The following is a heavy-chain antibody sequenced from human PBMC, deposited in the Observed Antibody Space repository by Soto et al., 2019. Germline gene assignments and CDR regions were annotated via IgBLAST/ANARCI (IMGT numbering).Heavy chain of an antibody. CDR1: GFSLSTSGVG. J-gene: IGHJ3*02. D-gene: IGHD2-2*01. CDR3: AHSKWTGYCSSTSCYERVGAFDI. CDR2: IYWDDDK. Sequence: QITLKESGPTLVKPTQTLTLTCTFSGFSLSTSGVGVGWIRQPPGKALEWLALIYWDDDKRYSPSLKSRLTITKDTSKNQVVLTMTNMDPVDTATYYCAHSKWTGYCSSTSCYERVGAFDIWGQGTMVTVSS. V-gene: IGHV2-5*02.